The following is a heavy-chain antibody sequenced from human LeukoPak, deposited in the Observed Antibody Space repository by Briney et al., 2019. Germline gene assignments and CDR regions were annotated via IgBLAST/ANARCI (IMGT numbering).Heavy chain of an antibody. CDR1: GGSFSGYY. Sequence: SETLSLTCAVYGGSFSGYYWSWMRQPPGKGLEWIGEINHSGSTNYNPSLKSRVTISVDTSKNQFSLKLSSVTAADTAVYYCARGPNYGDYGPPDYWGQGTLVTVSS. V-gene: IGHV4-34*01. D-gene: IGHD4-17*01. J-gene: IGHJ4*02. CDR3: ARGPNYGDYGPPDY. CDR2: INHSGST.